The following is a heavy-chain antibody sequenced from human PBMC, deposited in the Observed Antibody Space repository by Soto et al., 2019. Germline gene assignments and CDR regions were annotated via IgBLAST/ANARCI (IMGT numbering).Heavy chain of an antibody. Sequence: ASVKVSCKASGYTFTSYGISWVRQAPGQGLEWMGWISAYNGNTNYAQKLQGRVTMTTDTSTSTAYMELRSLRSDDTAVYYCARDSPEYCSSTSCYGFDAFDIWGQGTMVTVS. CDR1: GYTFTSYG. D-gene: IGHD2-2*01. J-gene: IGHJ3*02. CDR3: ARDSPEYCSSTSCYGFDAFDI. V-gene: IGHV1-18*01. CDR2: ISAYNGNT.